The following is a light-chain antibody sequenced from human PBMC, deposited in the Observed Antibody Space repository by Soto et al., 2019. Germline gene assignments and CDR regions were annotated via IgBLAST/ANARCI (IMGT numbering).Light chain of an antibody. CDR2: ENN. V-gene: IGLV1-51*02. CDR1: SSNIGNNY. CDR3: GTWDSSLSAYV. Sequence: QSVLTQPPSVSAAPGQKVTISCSGSSSNIGNNYVFWYQQLPGTAPKLLIYENNKRPSGIPDRFSGSRSGTSATLGITGLQTGDDADYYCGTWDSSLSAYVFGAGTKVTVL. J-gene: IGLJ1*01.